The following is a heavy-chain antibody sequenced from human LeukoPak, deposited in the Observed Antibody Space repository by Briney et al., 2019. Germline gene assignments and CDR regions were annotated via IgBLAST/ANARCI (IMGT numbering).Heavy chain of an antibody. D-gene: IGHD3-22*01. J-gene: IGHJ5*02. CDR1: GGTFSSYA. V-gene: IGHV1-69*05. CDR2: IIPIFGTA. Sequence: GASVKVSCKASGGTFSSYAISWVRQAPGQGLEWMGGIIPIFGTANYAQKFQGRVTITTDESTSTAYMELSSLRSEDTAVYYCASSAVHYYDSSGTWSQGTLVTVSS. CDR3: ASSAVHYYDSSGT.